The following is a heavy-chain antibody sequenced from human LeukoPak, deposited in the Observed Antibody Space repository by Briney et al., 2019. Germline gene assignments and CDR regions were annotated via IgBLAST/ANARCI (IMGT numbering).Heavy chain of an antibody. J-gene: IGHJ4*02. D-gene: IGHD5-24*01. CDR2: IYHRGNT. CDR3: ATSRDGYNHSDY. Sequence: SETLSLTCVVSGDSITTSNWWNWVRQPPGKGLEWIGKIYHRGNTNNNPSLKSRVTMSVDRSKNQFSLNLTSVTAADTAVYYCATSRDGYNHSDYWGQGILVTVSS. V-gene: IGHV4-4*02. CDR1: GDSITTSNW.